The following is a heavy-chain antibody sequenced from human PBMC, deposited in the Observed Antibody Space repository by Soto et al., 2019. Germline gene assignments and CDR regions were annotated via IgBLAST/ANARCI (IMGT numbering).Heavy chain of an antibody. CDR2: IYHSGST. J-gene: IGHJ4*02. V-gene: IGHV4-30-2*01. D-gene: IGHD4-17*01. Sequence: SETLSLTCAVSGGSISSGGYSWSWIRQPPGKGLEWIGYIYHSGSTYYNPSLKSRVTISVDRSKNQFSLKLSSVTAADTAVYYCARAQDYGDYGRFDYWGQGTLVTVSS. CDR1: GGSISSGGYS. CDR3: ARAQDYGDYGRFDY.